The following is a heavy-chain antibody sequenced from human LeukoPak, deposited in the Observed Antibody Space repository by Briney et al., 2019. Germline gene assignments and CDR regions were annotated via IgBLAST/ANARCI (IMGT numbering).Heavy chain of an antibody. CDR3: ATRITIFGVVIQDY. J-gene: IGHJ4*02. CDR1: GYTFISYG. V-gene: IGHV1-18*01. D-gene: IGHD3-3*01. CDR2: ISAYNGNT. Sequence: ASVKVSCKASGYTFISYGISWVRQAPGQGLEWMGWISAYNGNTNYAQKLQGRVTMTTDTSTSTAYMELRSLRSDDTAVYYCATRITIFGVVIQDYWGQGTLVTVSS.